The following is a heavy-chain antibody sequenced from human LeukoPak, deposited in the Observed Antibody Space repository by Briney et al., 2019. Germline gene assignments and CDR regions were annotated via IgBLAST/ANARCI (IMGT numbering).Heavy chain of an antibody. J-gene: IGHJ4*02. Sequence: GGSLRPSCAASGFTFSDYYMSWIRQAPGKGLEWVSYISSSGRTIYYADSVKGRFTISRDNAKNSLHLQMDSLRAEDTAVYYCTRALSSDNWFASHWGQGTLVTVSS. CDR2: ISSSGRTI. CDR3: TRALSSDNWFASH. CDR1: GFTFSDYY. V-gene: IGHV3-11*04. D-gene: IGHD1-1*01.